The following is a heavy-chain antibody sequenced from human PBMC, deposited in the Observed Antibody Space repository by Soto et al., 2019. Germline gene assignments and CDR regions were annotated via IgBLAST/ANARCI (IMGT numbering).Heavy chain of an antibody. D-gene: IGHD5-18*01. CDR1: GFTFSSYA. CDR2: ISGSGGST. CDR3: AKSGGYSYGYVDY. J-gene: IGHJ4*02. V-gene: IGHV3-23*01. Sequence: EVQLLESGGALVQPGGSWRLSFAASGFTFSSYAMSWVRQPPGKGLEWVSAISGSGGSTYYADSVKGRFTISRDNSKNTLYLQMNSLRAEDTAVYYCAKSGGYSYGYVDYWGQGTLVTVSS.